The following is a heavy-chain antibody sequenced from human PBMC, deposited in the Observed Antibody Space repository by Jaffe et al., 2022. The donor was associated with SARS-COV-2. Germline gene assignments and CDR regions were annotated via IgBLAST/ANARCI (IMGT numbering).Heavy chain of an antibody. V-gene: IGHV4-39*01. CDR3: ARHPGQSWFDP. J-gene: IGHJ5*02. Sequence: QLQLQESGPGLVKPSETLSLTCTVSGGSISSSSYYWGWIRQPPGKGLEWIGSIYYSGSTYYNPSLKSRVTISVDTSKNQFSLKLSSVTAADTAVYYCARHPGQSWFDPWGQGTLVTVSS. CDR1: GGSISSSSYY. CDR2: IYYSGST.